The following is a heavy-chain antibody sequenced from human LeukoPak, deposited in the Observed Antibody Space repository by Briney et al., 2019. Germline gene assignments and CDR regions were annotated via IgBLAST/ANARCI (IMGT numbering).Heavy chain of an antibody. Sequence: PGGSLRLSCAASGFTVSSNYMSWVRQTPGKGLEWVAFIRYDGSDKYSADSVKGRFTISRDNSKNTLYLQMNSLRVEDTAMYYCAKESVAAAGTALDYWGQGTLVTVSS. J-gene: IGHJ4*02. CDR3: AKESVAAAGTALDY. V-gene: IGHV3-30*02. CDR2: IRYDGSDK. CDR1: GFTVSSNY. D-gene: IGHD6-13*01.